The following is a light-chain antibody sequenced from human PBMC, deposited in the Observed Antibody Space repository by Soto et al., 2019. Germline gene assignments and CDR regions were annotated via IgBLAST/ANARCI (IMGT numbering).Light chain of an antibody. CDR3: QQYNSYSLT. J-gene: IGKJ4*01. Sequence: DLQMTQSPSTLSGSVGDRVTITCRASQTISSWLAWYQQKPGKAPKLLIYDASSLESGVPSRFSGSGSGTEFTLTISSLQPDDFATYYCQQYNSYSLTFGGGTKVEIK. CDR1: QTISSW. V-gene: IGKV1-5*01. CDR2: DAS.